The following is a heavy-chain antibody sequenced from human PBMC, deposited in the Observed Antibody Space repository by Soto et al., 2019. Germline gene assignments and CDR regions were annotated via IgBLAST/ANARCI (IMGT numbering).Heavy chain of an antibody. CDR2: ISGSGGSI. J-gene: IGHJ6*02. D-gene: IGHD3-10*01. V-gene: IGHV3-23*01. CDR3: AKGYSGSGNYLTAPYFYYYGLDV. Sequence: PGGSLRLSCAASGFTFSSYAMNWVRQAPGKGLEWVSIISGSGGSIYYTDSVKGRFTISRDNSKNTLYLQMNSLRAEDTAVYYCAKGYSGSGNYLTAPYFYYYGLDVWGQGTTVTVSS. CDR1: GFTFSSYA.